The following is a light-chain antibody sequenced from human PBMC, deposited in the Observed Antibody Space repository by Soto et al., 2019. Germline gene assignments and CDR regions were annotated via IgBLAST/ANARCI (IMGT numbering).Light chain of an antibody. CDR1: SSNIGAGYD. Sequence: QSVLTQPPSVSGAPGQRVSISCTGSSSNIGAGYDVHWYQQLPGTAPKLLIYGNSNRPSGVPDRFSGSKSGTSASLAITGLQAEDEADYYCQSYHSSLSGSVLGGGTKLTVL. CDR3: QSYHSSLSGSV. V-gene: IGLV1-40*01. J-gene: IGLJ3*02. CDR2: GNS.